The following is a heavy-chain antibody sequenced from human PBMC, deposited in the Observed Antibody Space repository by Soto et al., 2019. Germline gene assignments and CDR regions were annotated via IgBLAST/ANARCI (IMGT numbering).Heavy chain of an antibody. CDR2: IIPIFGTA. Sequence: QVQLVQSGAEVKKPGSSVKVSCKASGGTFSSYAISWVRQAPGQGLEWMGGIIPIFGTANYAQKFQGRVTITADESTSTAYMELSSLRSEDTAVYYCARGLRVVRGSYYHYGMDVWGQGTTVTVSS. CDR3: ARGLRVVRGSYYHYGMDV. CDR1: GGTFSSYA. V-gene: IGHV1-69*01. J-gene: IGHJ6*02. D-gene: IGHD3-10*01.